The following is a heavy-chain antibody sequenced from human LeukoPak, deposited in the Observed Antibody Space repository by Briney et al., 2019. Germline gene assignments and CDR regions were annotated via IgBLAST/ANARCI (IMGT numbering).Heavy chain of an antibody. CDR1: GLTFSIHW. V-gene: IGHV3-7*01. J-gene: IGHJ4*02. CDR2: INQDGSDK. Sequence: GGSLRLPCAASGLTFSIHWMDWVRQAPGKGLECVANINQDGSDKYYVDSVKGRFTISRDNAKNSLYLQMYSLRAEDTAVYYCAREPPYSNSWTDFDYWGQGTLVTVSS. CDR3: AREPPYSNSWTDFDY. D-gene: IGHD6-13*01.